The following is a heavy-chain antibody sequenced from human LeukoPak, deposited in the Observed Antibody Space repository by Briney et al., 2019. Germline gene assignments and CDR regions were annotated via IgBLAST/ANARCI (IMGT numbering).Heavy chain of an antibody. CDR1: GGSISSDQ. CDR3: ARGGYYDSSGYLDS. J-gene: IGHJ4*02. Sequence: PSESLSLTCTVSGGSISSDQWSWMRQPPGKGLEWIGYIYYSGSTNYNPSLKSRVTISLDTSKNQFSLDLSSVTAADSAVYYCARGGYYDSSGYLDSWGQGTLVTVSS. CDR2: IYYSGST. V-gene: IGHV4-59*01. D-gene: IGHD3-22*01.